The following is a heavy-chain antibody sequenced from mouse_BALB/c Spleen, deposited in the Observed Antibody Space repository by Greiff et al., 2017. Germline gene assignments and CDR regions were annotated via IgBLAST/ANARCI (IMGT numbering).Heavy chain of an antibody. Sequence: QVQLQQSGPELVKPGASVKISCKASGYAFSSSWMNWVKQRPGQGLEWIGRIYPGDGDTNYNGKFKGKATLTADKSSSTAYMQLSSLTSVDSAVYFCARRGKDAMDYWGQGTSVTVSS. CDR3: ARRGKDAMDY. CDR2: IYPGDGDT. CDR1: GYAFSSSW. J-gene: IGHJ4*01. V-gene: IGHV1-82*01. D-gene: IGHD2-1*01.